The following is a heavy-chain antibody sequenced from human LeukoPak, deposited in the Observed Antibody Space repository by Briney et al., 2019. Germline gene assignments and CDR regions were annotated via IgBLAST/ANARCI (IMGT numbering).Heavy chain of an antibody. D-gene: IGHD5-24*01. Sequence: PSETLSLTCTASGGSFSSYYRSWIRQPAGKGMEWIWRIYTSGSTNYYSSLKSRVTMSVDTSKNQVSLKLSSVSAADTAVYYGATGDGYYSFDYWGQGTLVTVSS. J-gene: IGHJ4*02. CDR3: ATGDGYYSFDY. CDR1: GGSFSSYY. V-gene: IGHV4-4*07. CDR2: IYTSGST.